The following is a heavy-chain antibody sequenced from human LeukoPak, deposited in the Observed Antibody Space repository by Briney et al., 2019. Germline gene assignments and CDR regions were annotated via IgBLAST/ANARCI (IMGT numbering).Heavy chain of an antibody. J-gene: IGHJ4*02. Sequence: PSETLSLTCAAYGGSFSGYYWSWIRQPPGKGLEWIGEINHSGSTNYNPSLKSRVTISVDTSKNHFSLKLSSVTAADTAVYYCAGDYYGSGSYYMIWGQGTLVTVSS. CDR3: AGDYYGSGSYYMI. CDR1: GGSFSGYY. D-gene: IGHD3-10*01. CDR2: INHSGST. V-gene: IGHV4-34*01.